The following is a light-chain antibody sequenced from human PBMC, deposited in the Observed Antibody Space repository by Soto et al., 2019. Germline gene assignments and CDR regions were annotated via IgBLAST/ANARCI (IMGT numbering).Light chain of an antibody. Sequence: QSALTQPASVSGSTGKSITMYCTGSSSDFGDDKYVTWYQQQPGKGPNLLIYEVSKRPSGVSNRFSGSKSGNTASLTISGLQFEDEADYICVTFTTTGNWVFGVGTMLTVL. J-gene: IGLJ3*02. CDR2: EVS. V-gene: IGLV2-14*01. CDR1: SSDFGDDKY. CDR3: VTFTTTGNWV.